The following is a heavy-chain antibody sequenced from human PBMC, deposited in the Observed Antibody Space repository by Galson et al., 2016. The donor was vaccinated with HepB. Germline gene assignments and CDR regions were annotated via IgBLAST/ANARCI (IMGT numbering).Heavy chain of an antibody. CDR3: ARDVQFRFDF. V-gene: IGHV1-18*04. CDR2: ISANSGNT. CDR1: GYRFHTYG. D-gene: IGHD5-24*01. J-gene: IGHJ4*02. Sequence: SVKVSCKASGYRFHTYGISWVRQAPGQGLEWLGWISANSGNTNYAQKFQDRATMTRDTSASTVYMNLRSLRSDDTAVYYCARDVQFRFDFWGQGTLVTVSS.